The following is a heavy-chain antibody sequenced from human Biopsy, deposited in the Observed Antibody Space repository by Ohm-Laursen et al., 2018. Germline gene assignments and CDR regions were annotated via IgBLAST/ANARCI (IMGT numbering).Heavy chain of an antibody. CDR2: ISNSGNT. D-gene: IGHD2-15*01. CDR3: ARRGSGGRSFDY. CDR1: GDSINSSY. Sequence: SETLSLTCTVSGDSINSSYWSWIRQPPGKGLEWIGFISNSGNTNYNPSLKSRVTLSVDTSKNQISLKLGSVTVADTAVFYCARRGSGGRSFDYWGQGSLVTVSS. J-gene: IGHJ4*02. V-gene: IGHV4-59*08.